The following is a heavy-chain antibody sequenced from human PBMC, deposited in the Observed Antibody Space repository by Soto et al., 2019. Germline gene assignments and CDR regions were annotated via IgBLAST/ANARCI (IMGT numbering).Heavy chain of an antibody. J-gene: IGHJ5*02. V-gene: IGHV4-34*01. CDR2: INHSGST. Sequence: SETLSLTCAVYGGSFSGYYWSWIRQPPGKGLEWIGEINHSGSTNYNPSLKSRVTISVDTSKNQFSLKLSSVTAADTAVYYCARGRLYYDFWSGYYTGTTNWFDPWGQGTLVT. CDR1: GGSFSGYY. D-gene: IGHD3-3*01. CDR3: ARGRLYYDFWSGYYTGTTNWFDP.